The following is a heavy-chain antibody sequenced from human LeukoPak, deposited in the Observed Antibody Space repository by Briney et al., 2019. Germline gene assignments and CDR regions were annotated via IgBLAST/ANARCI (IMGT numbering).Heavy chain of an antibody. Sequence: GSLRLSCAASGFTFTNYWMSWVRQPPGKGLEWIGSIYYSGSTYYNPSLKSRVTISVDTSKNQFSLKLSSVTAADTAVYYCARAVVPDAFDIWGQGTMVTVSS. D-gene: IGHD3-22*01. CDR3: ARAVVPDAFDI. CDR2: IYYSGST. CDR1: GFTFTNYW. J-gene: IGHJ3*02. V-gene: IGHV4-39*07.